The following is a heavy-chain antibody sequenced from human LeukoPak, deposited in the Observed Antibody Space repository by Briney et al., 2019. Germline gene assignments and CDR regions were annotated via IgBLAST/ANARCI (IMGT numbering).Heavy chain of an antibody. CDR1: GYTFTGYY. CDR2: INPNSGDT. D-gene: IGHD3-10*01. J-gene: IGHJ3*02. Sequence: GASVKVSCKASGYTFTGYYMHLVRQAPGQGLEWMAWINPNSGDTKYVQKLQGRVTMTRDTAISTAYMELRRLRSDDTAVYYCARELWDRRGGVYAFDIWGQGTMVTVSS. V-gene: IGHV1-2*02. CDR3: ARELWDRRGGVYAFDI.